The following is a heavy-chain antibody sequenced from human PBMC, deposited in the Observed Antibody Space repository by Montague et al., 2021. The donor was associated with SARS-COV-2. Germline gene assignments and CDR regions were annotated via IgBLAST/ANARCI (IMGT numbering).Heavy chain of an antibody. J-gene: IGHJ5*02. CDR3: ARGVHPQSGSWYFFDP. CDR2: IYSSGNA. Sequence: SETLSLTCTVSGGSINYYYWHWLRQSAAKGLEWIGRIYSSGNANYSPSLKSRVTMSVDTSQNQFSLKLNSLTAADTAVYYCARGVHPQSGSWYFFDPWGQGALVTVSS. V-gene: IGHV4-4*07. D-gene: IGHD6-13*01. CDR1: GGSINYYY.